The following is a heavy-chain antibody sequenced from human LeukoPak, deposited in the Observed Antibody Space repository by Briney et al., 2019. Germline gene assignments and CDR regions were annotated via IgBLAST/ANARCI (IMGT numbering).Heavy chain of an antibody. CDR2: INAGNGNA. D-gene: IGHD5-18*01. J-gene: IGHJ3*02. CDR3: ARGGLQLWFSPDAFDI. CDR1: GYTFTNYA. Sequence: GASAKVSCKASGYTFTNYAIHWVRQAPGQRLEWMGWINAGNGNAKYSQKFQGRVTITSDTSASAAYMEMNSLRSEDTAVYYCARGGLQLWFSPDAFDIWGQGTKVTVSS. V-gene: IGHV1-3*01.